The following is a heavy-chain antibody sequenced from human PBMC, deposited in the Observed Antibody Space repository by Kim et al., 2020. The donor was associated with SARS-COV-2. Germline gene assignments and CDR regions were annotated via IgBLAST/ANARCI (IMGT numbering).Heavy chain of an antibody. V-gene: IGHV3-7*04. J-gene: IGHJ5*02. Sequence: YVDAVKGRFTILRDNAKNSLYLKMNSLRAEDTAVYYCARVSGNYYRWFDPWGQGTLVTVSS. CDR3: ARVSGNYYRWFDP. D-gene: IGHD1-26*01.